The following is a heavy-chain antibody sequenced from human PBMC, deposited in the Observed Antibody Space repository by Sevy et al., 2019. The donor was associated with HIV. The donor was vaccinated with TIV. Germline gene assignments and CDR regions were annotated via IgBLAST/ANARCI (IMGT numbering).Heavy chain of an antibody. J-gene: IGHJ4*02. CDR1: GGSISSVLYS. V-gene: IGHV4-30-2*01. D-gene: IGHD4-17*01. Sequence: SETLSLTCAVSGGSISSVLYSWNWIRQPPGRGLEWIGYIYHTGNTYYNPSLKTRVTISVDRSKNQFSLRLTSVTAADTAVYYCARDSGDYPYYFDHWGQGTLVTVSS. CDR3: ARDSGDYPYYFDH. CDR2: IYHTGNT.